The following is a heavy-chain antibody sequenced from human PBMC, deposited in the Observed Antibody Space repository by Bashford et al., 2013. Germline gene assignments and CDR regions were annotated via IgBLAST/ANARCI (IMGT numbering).Heavy chain of an antibody. CDR2: IYHSGST. Sequence: SETLSLTCAVSGGSISSSNWWSWVRQPPGKGLEWIGEIYHSGSTNYNPSLKSRVTISVDKSKNQFSLKLSSVTAADTAVYYCARVGTMVQGAFDIWGQGTMVTVSS. D-gene: IGHD3-10*01. J-gene: IGHJ3*02. V-gene: IGHV4-4*02. CDR3: ARVGTMVQGAFDI. CDR1: GGSISSSNW.